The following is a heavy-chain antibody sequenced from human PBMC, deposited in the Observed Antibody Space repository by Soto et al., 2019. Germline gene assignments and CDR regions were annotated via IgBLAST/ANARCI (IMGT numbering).Heavy chain of an antibody. D-gene: IGHD5-18*01. CDR1: GFTFSKTR. Sequence: GGSLRPSCAAPGFTFSKTRMNWGPQAPGKGLEWVGRIKSKTDGGTTDYAAPVKGRFTISRDDSKNTLYLQMNSLKTEDTAVYYCTTDFGAMVPNWGQGTLVTVSS. J-gene: IGHJ4*02. V-gene: IGHV3-15*07. CDR3: TTDFGAMVPN. CDR2: IKSKTDGGTT.